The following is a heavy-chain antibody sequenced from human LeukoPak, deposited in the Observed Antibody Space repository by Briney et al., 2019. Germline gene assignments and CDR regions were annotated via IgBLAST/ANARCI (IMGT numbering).Heavy chain of an antibody. Sequence: PSETLSLTCTVSGGSISSYYWSWIRQPPGKGLEWLGYIYYSGSTNYNPSLKSRVTISVDTSKNQFSLKLSSVTAADTAVYYCARVLLTGYLPLGMDVWGQGTTVTVSS. CDR2: IYYSGST. J-gene: IGHJ6*02. V-gene: IGHV4-59*01. CDR3: ARVLLTGYLPLGMDV. CDR1: GGSISSYY. D-gene: IGHD3-9*01.